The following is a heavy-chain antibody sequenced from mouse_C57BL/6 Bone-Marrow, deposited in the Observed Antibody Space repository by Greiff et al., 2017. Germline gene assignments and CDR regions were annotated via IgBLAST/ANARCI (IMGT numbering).Heavy chain of an antibody. J-gene: IGHJ3*01. V-gene: IGHV1-66*01. CDR2: IYPGSGNT. D-gene: IGHD1-1*01. CDR1: GYSFTSYY. CDR3: ARGRLRSAWFAY. Sequence: VQGVESGPELVKPGASVKISCKASGYSFTSYYIHWVKQRPGQGLEWIGWIYPGSGNTKYNEKFKGKATLTADTSSSTAYMQLSSLTSEDSAVYYCARGRLRSAWFAYWGQGTLVTVSA.